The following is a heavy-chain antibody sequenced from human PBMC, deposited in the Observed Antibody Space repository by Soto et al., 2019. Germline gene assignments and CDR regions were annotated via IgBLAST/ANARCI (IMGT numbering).Heavy chain of an antibody. CDR2: IKSKTDGGTT. CDR3: TTDVTMEAYYFDY. J-gene: IGHJ4*02. Sequence: SLRLSCAASGFTFSNAWMSWVRQAPGKGLEWVGRIKSKTDGGTTDYAAPVKGRFTISRDDSKNTLYLQMNSLKTEDTAVYYCTTDVTMEAYYFDYWGQGTLVTVSS. V-gene: IGHV3-15*01. CDR1: GFTFSNAW. D-gene: IGHD3-3*01.